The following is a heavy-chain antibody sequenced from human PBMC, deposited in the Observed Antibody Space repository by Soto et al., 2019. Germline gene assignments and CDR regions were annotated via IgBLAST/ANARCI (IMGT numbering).Heavy chain of an antibody. Sequence: PGGSVRLSCAASGFTFSSYSMNWVRQAPWKGLEWFSSISSSSSYIYYADSVKGRFTISRDNAKTSLYLQVNSLRAEDTAVYYCARALTNSGFERWGKGTLVTASS. D-gene: IGHD5-12*01. CDR2: ISSSSSYI. CDR1: GFTFSSYS. CDR3: ARALTNSGFER. J-gene: IGHJ4*02. V-gene: IGHV3-21*01.